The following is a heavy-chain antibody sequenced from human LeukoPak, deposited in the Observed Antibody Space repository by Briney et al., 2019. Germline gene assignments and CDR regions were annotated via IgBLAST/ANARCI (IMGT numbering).Heavy chain of an antibody. D-gene: IGHD6-13*01. J-gene: IGHJ3*02. CDR2: INPIRGYT. CDR3: ARGNRLYISSWSSLAFDI. CDR1: GYTFTSYD. Sequence: ASVKVSCKASGYTFTSYDINWVRQATGHGLEWMGWINPIRGYTGYAQNFQGRVTMTGNPSISTAYMELSSLKSEDAAVYYCARGNRLYISSWSSLAFDIWGQETMVTVSS. V-gene: IGHV1-8*01.